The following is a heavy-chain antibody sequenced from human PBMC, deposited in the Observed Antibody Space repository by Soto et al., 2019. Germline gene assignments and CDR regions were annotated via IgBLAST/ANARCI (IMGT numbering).Heavy chain of an antibody. CDR2: IYYSGST. V-gene: IGHV4-31*03. Sequence: SETLSLTCTVSGGSISSGGYYWSWIRQHPGKGLEWIGYIYYSGSTYYNPSLKSRVTISVDTSKNQFSLKLSSVTAADTAVYYCAIVRDTAMAYGMDVWGQGTTVTVSS. CDR3: AIVRDTAMAYGMDV. CDR1: GGSISSGGYY. J-gene: IGHJ6*02. D-gene: IGHD5-18*01.